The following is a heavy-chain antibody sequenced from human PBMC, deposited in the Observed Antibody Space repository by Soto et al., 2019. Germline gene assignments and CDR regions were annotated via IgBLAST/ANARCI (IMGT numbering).Heavy chain of an antibody. J-gene: IGHJ6*02. Sequence: GGSLRLSCAASGFTFSSYAMSWVRQAPGKGLEWVSAISGSGGSTYYADSVKGRFTISRDNSKNTLYLQMNSLRAEDTAVYYCGRAYCSGGSCYSPYYYYGMDVWGQGTTVTVSS. CDR3: GRAYCSGGSCYSPYYYYGMDV. D-gene: IGHD2-15*01. CDR1: GFTFSSYA. V-gene: IGHV3-23*01. CDR2: ISGSGGST.